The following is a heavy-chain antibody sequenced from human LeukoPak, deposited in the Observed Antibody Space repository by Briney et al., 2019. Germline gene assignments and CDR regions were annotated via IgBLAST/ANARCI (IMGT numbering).Heavy chain of an antibody. V-gene: IGHV4-59*01. Sequence: SETLSLTCTVSGGSISSYYWSWIRQPPGKGLEWIGYIYYSGSTNYNPSLKSRVTISVDTSKNQFSLKLSSVTAADTAVYYCASNRPASFHYGSGSYYNGYYYYMDVWGKGTTFTVSS. CDR2: IYYSGST. J-gene: IGHJ6*03. D-gene: IGHD3-10*01. CDR1: GGSISSYY. CDR3: ASNRPASFHYGSGSYYNGYYYYMDV.